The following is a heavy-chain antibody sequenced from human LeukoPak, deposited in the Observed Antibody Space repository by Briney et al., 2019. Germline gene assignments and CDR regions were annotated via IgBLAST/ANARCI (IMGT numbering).Heavy chain of an antibody. Sequence: GGSLRLSCAASGFTFSSYWMSWVRQAPGKGLEWVANIKQDGREKYYVDSVKGRFTISRDNAKNTLYLQMNSLRVEDTVVYYCARGPPWYFDLWGRGTLVTVSS. J-gene: IGHJ2*01. CDR2: IKQDGREK. CDR3: ARGPPWYFDL. V-gene: IGHV3-7*01. CDR1: GFTFSSYW. D-gene: IGHD6-25*01.